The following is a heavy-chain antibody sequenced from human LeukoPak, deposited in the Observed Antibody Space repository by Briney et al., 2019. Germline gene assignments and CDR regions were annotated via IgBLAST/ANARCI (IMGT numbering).Heavy chain of an antibody. V-gene: IGHV1-18*01. CDR2: ISAYNGNT. CDR3: AQVVRGVPPTN. CDR1: GYTFTGYG. D-gene: IGHD3-10*01. Sequence: ASVKVSCKASGYTFTGYGISWVRQAPGQGLEWMGWISAYNGNTNYAQKLQGRVTMTTDTSTSTAYMELRSLRSDDTAVYYCAQVVRGVPPTNWGQGTLVTVSS. J-gene: IGHJ4*02.